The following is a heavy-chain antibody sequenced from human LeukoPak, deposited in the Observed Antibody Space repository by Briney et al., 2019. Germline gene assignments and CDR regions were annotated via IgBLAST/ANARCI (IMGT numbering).Heavy chain of an antibody. V-gene: IGHV4-34*01. CDR2: INHSGST. CDR1: GGSFSGYY. D-gene: IGHD2-2*02. J-gene: IGHJ4*02. CDR3: ARRPDCSSTSCYRGAFDY. Sequence: SETLSLTCAVYGGSFSGYYWSWTRQPPGKGLEWIGEINHSGSTNYNPSLKSRVTISVDTSKNQFSLKLSSVTAADTAVYYCARRPDCSSTSCYRGAFDYWGQGTLVTVSS.